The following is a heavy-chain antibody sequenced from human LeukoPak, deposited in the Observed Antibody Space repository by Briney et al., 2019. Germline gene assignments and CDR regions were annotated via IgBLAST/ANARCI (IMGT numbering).Heavy chain of an antibody. V-gene: IGHV4-59*01. CDR3: ARDGSGFDV. Sequence: SETLSLTCTVSGGFISGYYWSWIRQSPGRGLEWLGYIYDSGSTKYNPSLKSRVTISVDASKNQISLKLTSMTAADTAVYYCARDGSGFDVWGQGTKVTVSS. CDR1: GGFISGYY. J-gene: IGHJ3*01. D-gene: IGHD2-2*03. CDR2: IYDSGST.